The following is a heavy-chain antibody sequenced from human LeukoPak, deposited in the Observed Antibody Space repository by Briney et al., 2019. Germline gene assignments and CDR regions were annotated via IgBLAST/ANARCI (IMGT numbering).Heavy chain of an antibody. CDR2: IYYSGST. Sequence: PSETLSLTCTVSGGSISSYYWSWIRQPPGKGLEWIGYIYYSGSTNYNPSLKSRVTISVDTSKNQFSLKLSSVTAAETAVYYCARGIMTTVPTFDYWGQGTLVTVSS. J-gene: IGHJ4*02. CDR1: GGSISSYY. CDR3: ARGIMTTVPTFDY. D-gene: IGHD4-17*01. V-gene: IGHV4-59*01.